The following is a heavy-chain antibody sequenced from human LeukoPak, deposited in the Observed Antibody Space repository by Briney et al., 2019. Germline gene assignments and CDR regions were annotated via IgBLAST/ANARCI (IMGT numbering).Heavy chain of an antibody. Sequence: GRSLRLSCAASGFTFSSYGMHWVRQAPGKGLEWVALIWYDGSNKYYADSVKGRFTISRDNSENSLNLQLNSLRAEDTAVYYCAKDRTVAGTSGFDYWGQGTLVTVSS. CDR2: IWYDGSNK. V-gene: IGHV3-33*06. CDR3: AKDRTVAGTSGFDY. J-gene: IGHJ4*02. D-gene: IGHD6-13*01. CDR1: GFTFSSYG.